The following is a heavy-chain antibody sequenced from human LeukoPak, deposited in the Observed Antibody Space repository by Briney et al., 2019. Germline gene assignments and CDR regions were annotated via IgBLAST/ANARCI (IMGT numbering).Heavy chain of an antibody. Sequence: PGGSLRLSCAASGFGLRVYWMHWVRQAPGQGLVWGAHINEDGTSASHADSVKGRFTISRDNAKNTLYLQMNSLTVEDTAVYYCARVPTNSYGFGQWGQGSLVTVSS. V-gene: IGHV3-74*01. D-gene: IGHD5-18*01. CDR1: GFGLRVYW. J-gene: IGHJ4*02. CDR3: ARVPTNSYGFGQ. CDR2: INEDGTSA.